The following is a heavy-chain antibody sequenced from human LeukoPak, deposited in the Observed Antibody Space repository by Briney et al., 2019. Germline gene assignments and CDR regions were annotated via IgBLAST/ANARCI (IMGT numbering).Heavy chain of an antibody. CDR2: IYHSGST. J-gene: IGHJ3*02. CDR1: GGSISSGGYY. CDR3: ARGLDGYNYEAFDI. D-gene: IGHD5-24*01. V-gene: IGHV4-30-2*01. Sequence: SETLSLACTVFGGSISSGGYYWSWIRQPPGKGLEWIGYIYHSGSTYYNPSLKSRVTISVDRSKNQFSLKLSSVTAADTAVYYCARGLDGYNYEAFDIWGQGTMVTASS.